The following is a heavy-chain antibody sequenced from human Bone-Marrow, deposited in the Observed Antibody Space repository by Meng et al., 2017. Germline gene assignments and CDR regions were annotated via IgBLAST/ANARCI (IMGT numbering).Heavy chain of an antibody. D-gene: IGHD4-17*01. Sequence: SETLSLTCTVSGGSIGSSSYYWGWIRQPPGKGLEWIGSIYYSGSTYYNPSLKSRVTISVDTSKNQFSLKLSSVTAADTAVYYGTRVYGDYGFGPFYWYFDLWGRGTLVTVSS. CDR3: TRVYGDYGFGPFYWYFDL. CDR1: GGSIGSSSYY. CDR2: IYYSGST. V-gene: IGHV4-39*07. J-gene: IGHJ2*01.